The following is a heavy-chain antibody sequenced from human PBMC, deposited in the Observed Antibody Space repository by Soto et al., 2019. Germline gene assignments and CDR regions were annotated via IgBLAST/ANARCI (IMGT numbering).Heavy chain of an antibody. Sequence: EVQLVESGGGLIQRGGSLRLSCAASGLNVTRNYMSWVRQAPGKGLEWVPVMSGGVYTYYADSVKGRFTISRDNSKNTLFLQINSLITEDTAVYYCARLFGRYGWFDPWGQGTLVTVSS. V-gene: IGHV3-53*01. CDR2: MSGGVYT. CDR3: ARLFGRYGWFDP. D-gene: IGHD2-21*01. CDR1: GLNVTRNY. J-gene: IGHJ5*02.